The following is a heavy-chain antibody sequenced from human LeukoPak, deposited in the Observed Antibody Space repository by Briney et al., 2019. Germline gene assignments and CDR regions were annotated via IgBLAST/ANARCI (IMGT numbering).Heavy chain of an antibody. D-gene: IGHD3-16*01. CDR3: EKDMVGPSSAGNASLGSMDV. V-gene: IGHV3-9*01. J-gene: IGHJ6*02. CDR1: GFTFNDYA. CDR2: INWYSGCI. Sequence: GRSLRLSCAASGFTFNDYAMHWFRHAPGKGVEWVSSINWYSGCILYADSVKARFTISRDNAKNSLYLQMHSLSTEDPALYHCEKDMVGPSSAGNASLGSMDVWGQGTTVIVSS.